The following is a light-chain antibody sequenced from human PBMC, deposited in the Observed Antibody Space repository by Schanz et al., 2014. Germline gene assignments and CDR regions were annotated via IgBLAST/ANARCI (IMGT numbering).Light chain of an antibody. CDR3: ASWDDSLYARV. Sequence: QSVLTQPPSASGTPGQRVTISCSGNKSNIGTNTVNWYQQLPGAAPKLLIYSNTLRPSGVPDRFSASKSGTSASLAISGLQSEDEADYYCASWDDSLYARVFGGGTKLTVL. CDR2: SNT. V-gene: IGLV1-44*01. J-gene: IGLJ3*02. CDR1: KSNIGTNT.